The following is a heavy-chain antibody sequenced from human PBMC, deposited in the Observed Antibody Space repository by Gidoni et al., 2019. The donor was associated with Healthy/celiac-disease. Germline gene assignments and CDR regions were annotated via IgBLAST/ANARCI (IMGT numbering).Heavy chain of an antibody. CDR1: GSPFPSYG. V-gene: IGHV1-18*01. CDR3: ARVQGYYYGSGIGYFDY. J-gene: IGHJ4*01. Sequence: VQLVQSGAEVKKPGASVTVSCKASGSPFPSYGISWVRQAPGQGLEWMGWTSAYNGNTNYAQKLQGRVTMTTDTSTSTAYMELRSLRSDDTAVYYCARVQGYYYGSGIGYFDYWGHGTLVTVSS. CDR2: TSAYNGNT. D-gene: IGHD3-10*01.